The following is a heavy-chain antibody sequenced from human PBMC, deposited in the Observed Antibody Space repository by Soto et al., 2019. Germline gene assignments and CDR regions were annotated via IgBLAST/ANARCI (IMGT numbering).Heavy chain of an antibody. V-gene: IGHV4-31*03. CDR3: ARGLGGLERLDY. D-gene: IGHD1-1*01. CDR1: GGSISSGGYY. CDR2: IYYSGST. Sequence: SETLSLTCTVSGGSISSGGYYWSWIRQHPGKGLEWIGYIYYSGSTYYNPSLKSRVTISVDTSKNQFSLKLSSVTAADTAVYYCARGLGGLERLDYWGQGTLVTVSS. J-gene: IGHJ4*02.